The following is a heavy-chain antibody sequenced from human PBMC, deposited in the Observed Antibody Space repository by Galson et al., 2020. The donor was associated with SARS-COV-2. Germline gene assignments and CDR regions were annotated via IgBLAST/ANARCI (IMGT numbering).Heavy chain of an antibody. J-gene: IGHJ6*02. V-gene: IGHV4-34*01. D-gene: IGHD3-9*01. CDR1: GGSFSNYY. CDR3: ARVLNGFYYDMDV. Sequence: SQTLSLTCAVSGGSFSNYYWSWVRQPPGQGLEWIGDITHSGRTSYKPSLKTRATISVDTSNVHFSLRLTSVTAADTAVYYCARVLNGFYYDMDVWGQGTTVTVSS. CDR2: ITHSGRT.